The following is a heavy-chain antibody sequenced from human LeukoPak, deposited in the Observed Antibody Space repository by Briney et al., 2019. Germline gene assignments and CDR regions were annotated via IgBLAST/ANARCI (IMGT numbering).Heavy chain of an antibody. V-gene: IGHV4-59*01. Sequence: SETLSLTCTVSGGSISSYYWGWIRQPPGKGLEWIGYIYYSGSTNYDPSLKSRVTISVDTSKNQFSLKLSSVTAADTAVYYCARETYYYGSGSYSPNYWFDPWGQGTLVTVSS. CDR2: IYYSGST. J-gene: IGHJ5*02. CDR3: ARETYYYGSGSYSPNYWFDP. D-gene: IGHD3-10*01. CDR1: GGSISSYY.